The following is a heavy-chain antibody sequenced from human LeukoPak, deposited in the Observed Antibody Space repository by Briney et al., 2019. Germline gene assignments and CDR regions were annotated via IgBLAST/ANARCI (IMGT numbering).Heavy chain of an antibody. CDR3: AAENRGLFDY. D-gene: IGHD3-10*01. V-gene: IGHV4-59*01. CDR1: GGSISSYY. Sequence: SETLSLTCTVSGGSISSYYWSWIRQPPGKGLEWIGYIYYSGSTNYNPFLKSRVTISVDTSKNQFSLKLSSVTAADTAVYYCAAENRGLFDYWGQGTLVTVSS. CDR2: IYYSGST. J-gene: IGHJ4*02.